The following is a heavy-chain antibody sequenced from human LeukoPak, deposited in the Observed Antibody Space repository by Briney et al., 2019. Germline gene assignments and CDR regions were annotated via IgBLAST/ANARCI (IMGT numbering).Heavy chain of an antibody. J-gene: IGHJ4*02. V-gene: IGHV4-39*01. CDR2: IYYSGST. CDR3: XXXXXIALAGXRXXXXX. D-gene: IGHD6-19*01. CDR1: GGSISSSSYY. Sequence: SETLSLTCTVSGGSISSSSYYWDWIRQPPGKGLEWIGSIYYSGSTYYNPSLKSRVTISVDTSKNKFSLRLSSVTAADTVVYYXXXXXXIALAGXRXXXXXWXQGXLXTVSS.